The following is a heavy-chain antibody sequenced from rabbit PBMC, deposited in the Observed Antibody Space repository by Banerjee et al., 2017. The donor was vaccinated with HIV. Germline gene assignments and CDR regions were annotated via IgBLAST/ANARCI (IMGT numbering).Heavy chain of an antibody. CDR2: IDTDSSGKT. D-gene: IGHD8-1*01. CDR3: ARDTADNTYYIFNL. V-gene: IGHV1S45*01. CDR1: GIDFSSYY. J-gene: IGHJ4*01. Sequence: QEQLVESGGGLVQPEGSLTLTCTASGIDFSSYYMCWVRQAPGKGLEWVACIDTDSSGKTYYASWAKGRFTISKTSSTTVTLQMTSLTAADTATYFCARDTADNTYYIFNLWGQGTLVTVS.